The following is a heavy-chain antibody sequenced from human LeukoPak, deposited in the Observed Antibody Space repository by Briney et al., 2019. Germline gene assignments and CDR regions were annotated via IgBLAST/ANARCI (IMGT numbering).Heavy chain of an antibody. CDR1: GSTVSSNY. D-gene: IGHD3-10*01. J-gene: IGHJ4*02. V-gene: IGHV3-53*01. Sequence: GGSLRLSCAASGSTVSSNYMSWVRQAPGKGLEWVSVIYSGGSTYYADSVKGRFTISRDNSKNTLYLQMNSLRAEDTAVYYCARVNYGSGSYYPVFDYWGQGTLVTVSS. CDR2: IYSGGST. CDR3: ARVNYGSGSYYPVFDY.